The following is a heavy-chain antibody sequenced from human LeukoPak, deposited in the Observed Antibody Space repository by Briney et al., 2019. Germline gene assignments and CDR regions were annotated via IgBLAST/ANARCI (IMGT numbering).Heavy chain of an antibody. J-gene: IGHJ2*01. V-gene: IGHV3-23*01. D-gene: IGHD6-13*01. CDR2: ISGSGATT. Sequence: GGSLRLSCAASGFTFSSYVMTWVRQAPGKGLEWVSAISGSGATTYYADSVKGRFTISRDNSKNTLYLQMNSLRAEDTAVYYCAKVTGGYSSSWYGSNFDLWGRGTLVTVSS. CDR3: AKVTGGYSSSWYGSNFDL. CDR1: GFTFSSYV.